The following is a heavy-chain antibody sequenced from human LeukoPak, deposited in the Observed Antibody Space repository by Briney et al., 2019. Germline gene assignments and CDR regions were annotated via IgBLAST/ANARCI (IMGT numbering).Heavy chain of an antibody. Sequence: GGSLRLSCAASGFTFSSYGMHWVRQAPGKGLEWVAFIRYDGSNKYYADSVKGRFTISRDNSKNTLCLQMNSLRVEDTAVYYCARSVRAAVREGYYFDYWGQGTLVTVSS. CDR3: ARSVRAAVREGYYFDY. CDR1: GFTFSSYG. J-gene: IGHJ4*02. D-gene: IGHD6-13*01. V-gene: IGHV3-30*02. CDR2: IRYDGSNK.